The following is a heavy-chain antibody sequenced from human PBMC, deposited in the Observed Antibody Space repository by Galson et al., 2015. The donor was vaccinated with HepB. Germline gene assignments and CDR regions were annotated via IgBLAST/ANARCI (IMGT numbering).Heavy chain of an antibody. Sequence: SLRLSCAASGFTVSSNYMSWVRQAPGKGLEWVANIKKDGSEKYYVDSVRGRFSIPRDNAKNSVYLEMNSLRAEDTAAYYCTRDYFYGRDVWGQGTTVTVS. V-gene: IGHV3-7*03. CDR2: IKKDGSEK. CDR1: GFTVSSNY. J-gene: IGHJ6*02. CDR3: TRDYFYGRDV. D-gene: IGHD3-9*01.